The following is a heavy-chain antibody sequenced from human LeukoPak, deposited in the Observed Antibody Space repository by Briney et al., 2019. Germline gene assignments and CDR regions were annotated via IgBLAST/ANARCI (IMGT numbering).Heavy chain of an antibody. D-gene: IGHD5-12*01. J-gene: IGHJ4*02. Sequence: HPGGSLRLSCAASGFTFSSYSMNWVRQAPGKGLEWVSYIGSSSTIYYADSVKGRFTISRDNAKNSLYLQMNSLRAEDTAVYYCARGGGYDSFDYWGQGTLVTVSS. CDR2: IGSSSTI. CDR3: ARGGGYDSFDY. V-gene: IGHV3-48*01. CDR1: GFTFSSYS.